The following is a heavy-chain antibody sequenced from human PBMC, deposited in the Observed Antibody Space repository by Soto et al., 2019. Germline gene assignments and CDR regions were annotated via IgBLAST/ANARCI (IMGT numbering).Heavy chain of an antibody. D-gene: IGHD3-22*01. V-gene: IGHV4-31*03. Sequence: SETLSLTCTVSGGSISSGGYYWSWIRQHPGKGLEWIGYIYYSGSTYYNPSLKSRVTISVDTSKNQFSLKLSSVTAADTAVYYCASLPRVYYDSSGYYVAEYFQHWGKGTLVTSPQ. CDR2: IYYSGST. J-gene: IGHJ1*01. CDR3: ASLPRVYYDSSGYYVAEYFQH. CDR1: GGSISSGGYY.